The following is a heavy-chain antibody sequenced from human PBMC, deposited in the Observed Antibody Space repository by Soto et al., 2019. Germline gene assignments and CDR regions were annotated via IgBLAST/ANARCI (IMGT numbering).Heavy chain of an antibody. CDR2: INHSGST. CDR3: ARKGRYYDFWSGYSIPYFDY. D-gene: IGHD3-3*01. V-gene: IGHV4-34*01. Sequence: SETLSLTCAVYGGSFSGYYWSWIRQPPGKGLEWIGEINHSGSTNYNPSLKSRVTISVDTSKNQFSLKLSSVTAADTAVYYCARKGRYYDFWSGYSIPYFDYWGQGTLVTVSS. J-gene: IGHJ4*02. CDR1: GGSFSGYY.